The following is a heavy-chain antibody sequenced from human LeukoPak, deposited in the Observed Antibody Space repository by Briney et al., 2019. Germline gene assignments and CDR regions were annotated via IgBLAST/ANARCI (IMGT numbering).Heavy chain of an antibody. V-gene: IGHV3-33*01. J-gene: IGHJ4*02. CDR1: GFTFSSYG. D-gene: IGHD6-13*01. CDR2: IWYDGTNK. CDR3: ARDRGVAAAGFDY. Sequence: GGSLRLSCAASGFTFSSYGMHWVRQAPGKGLEWVTVIWYDGTNKYYADSVKGRFTVSRDNSKNALYLQMSSLRAEDTAEYYCARDRGVAAAGFDYWGQGALVTVSS.